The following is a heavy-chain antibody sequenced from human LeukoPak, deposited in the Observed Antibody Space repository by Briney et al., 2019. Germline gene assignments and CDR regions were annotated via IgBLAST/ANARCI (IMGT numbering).Heavy chain of an antibody. J-gene: IGHJ4*02. D-gene: IGHD3-22*01. CDR2: LHSDGSST. CDR3: ARSGWPYYFDH. CDR1: GFTVSNYW. Sequence: HPGGSLRLSCGASGFTVSNYWMHWVRQAPGKGLVWVSRLHSDGSSTSYGDSVKGRFTISGDNANNTLYLQMNSLRAEDTAVYYCARSGWPYYFDHWGQGTLVTVSS. V-gene: IGHV3-74*01.